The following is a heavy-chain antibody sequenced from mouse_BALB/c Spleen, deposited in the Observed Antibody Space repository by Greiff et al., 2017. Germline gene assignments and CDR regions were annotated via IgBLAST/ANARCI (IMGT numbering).Heavy chain of an antibody. D-gene: IGHD4-1*01. CDR3: AREDWDRVFDY. CDR1: GFTFSSYA. V-gene: IGHV5-9-4*01. J-gene: IGHJ2*01. Sequence: EVNVVESGGGLVKPGGSLKLSCAASGFTFSSYAMSWVRQSPEKRLEWVAEISSGGSYTYYPDTVTGRFTISRDNAKNTLYLEMSSLRSEDTAMYYCAREDWDRVFDYWGQGTTLTVSS. CDR2: ISSGGSYT.